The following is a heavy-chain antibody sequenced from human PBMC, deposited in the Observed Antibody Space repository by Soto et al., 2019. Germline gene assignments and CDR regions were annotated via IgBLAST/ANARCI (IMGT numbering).Heavy chain of an antibody. Sequence: MQLQESGPGLVKPSQTLSLTCTVSGGSISSGDDFWTWIRQPPGKGLEWIGYIYYSGSTYYNPSLKSRLTMSVDTSKNPFSLTLSSVPAADTAVYYCARDRAKWKDYYYYGMDVWGQGTTVTVSS. CDR1: GGSISSGDDF. CDR3: ARDRAKWKDYYYYGMDV. J-gene: IGHJ6*02. CDR2: IYYSGST. D-gene: IGHD1-20*01. V-gene: IGHV4-30-4*01.